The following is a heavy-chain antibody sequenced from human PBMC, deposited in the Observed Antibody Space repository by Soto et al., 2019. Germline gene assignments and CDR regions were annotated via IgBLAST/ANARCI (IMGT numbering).Heavy chain of an antibody. D-gene: IGHD5-12*01. CDR2: ISYDGSNK. J-gene: IGHJ6*02. CDR1: GFTCNAYG. CDR3: ARGTAGATYYYYGLDG. V-gene: IGHV3-30-3*01. Sequence: PGRFLRLSCAASGFTCNAYGMHCVRQAASKGLEWVAVISYDGSNKYYAASVKGRFYISRDNSKNTEYLQTNSLRPKDTAVYYCARGTAGATYYYYGLDGWGQGTTVTVS.